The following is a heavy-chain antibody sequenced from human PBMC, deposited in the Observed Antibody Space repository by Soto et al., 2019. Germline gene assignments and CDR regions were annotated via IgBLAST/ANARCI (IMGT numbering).Heavy chain of an antibody. J-gene: IGHJ4*02. V-gene: IGHV5-51*01. CDR1: GYSFTNYW. CDR3: ARHYDYFDY. Sequence: EVQLVQSGAEVKKPGESLKISCKGSGYSFTNYWIGWVRQMPGKGLEWMGVMNPGDSDTRYGPSFQGHVTLSADKSISTAYLQWNSLKASDTAIYYCARHYDYFDYWGQGTLVTVSS. D-gene: IGHD3-16*01. CDR2: MNPGDSDT.